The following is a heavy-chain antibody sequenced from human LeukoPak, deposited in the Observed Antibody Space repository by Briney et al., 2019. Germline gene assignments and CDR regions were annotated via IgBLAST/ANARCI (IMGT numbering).Heavy chain of an antibody. V-gene: IGHV1-18*01. CDR1: GYTFTSYG. Sequence: ASVKVSCKASGYTFTSYGISWVRQAPGQGLEWMGWISAYNGNTNYAQKLQGRVTMTTDTSTSTAYMELRSLRSDDTAVYYCARSPSTYYDFWSVNYMDVWGKGTTVTVS. CDR3: ARSPSTYYDFWSVNYMDV. J-gene: IGHJ6*03. D-gene: IGHD3-3*01. CDR2: ISAYNGNT.